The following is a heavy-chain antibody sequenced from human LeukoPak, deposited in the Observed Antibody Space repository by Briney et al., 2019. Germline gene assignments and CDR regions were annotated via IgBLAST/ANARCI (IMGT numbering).Heavy chain of an antibody. J-gene: IGHJ6*02. CDR1: GFTFSSYS. V-gene: IGHV3-21*01. D-gene: IGHD6-19*01. CDR2: ISSSSSYI. Sequence: SGGSLRLSCAASGFTFSSYSMNWVRQAPGKGLEWVSSISSSSSYIYYADSVKGRFTISRDNAKNSLYLQMNSLGAEDTAVYYCARDWGRRIAVAGRVGMDVWGQGTTVTVSS. CDR3: ARDWGRRIAVAGRVGMDV.